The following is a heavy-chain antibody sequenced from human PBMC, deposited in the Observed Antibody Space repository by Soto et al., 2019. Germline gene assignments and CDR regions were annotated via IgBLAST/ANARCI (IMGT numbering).Heavy chain of an antibody. Sequence: GGSPRLSCAASGFTFSSYAMSWVRQAPGKGLEWVSAISGSGGSTYYADSVKGRFTISRDNSKNTLYLQMNSLRAEDTAVYYCAIYLGSSGYYYYFDYWGQGTLVPVSS. CDR1: GFTFSSYA. J-gene: IGHJ4*02. CDR2: ISGSGGST. CDR3: AIYLGSSGYYYYFDY. V-gene: IGHV3-23*01. D-gene: IGHD3-22*01.